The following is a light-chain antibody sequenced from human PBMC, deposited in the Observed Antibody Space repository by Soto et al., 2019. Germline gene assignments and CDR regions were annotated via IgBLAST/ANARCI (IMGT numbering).Light chain of an antibody. J-gene: IGLJ1*01. CDR3: SSYPSDSTLV. CDR1: SSDLGAYNY. Sequence: QSALTQPASVSGSPGQSITISCTGTSSDLGAYNYVSWYQQLPGKAPKLMIYEVSDRPSGVSSSFSGSKSDNTASLTISGLQTEAEADYYGSSYPSDSTLVFGTGTKLTVL. V-gene: IGLV2-14*01. CDR2: EVS.